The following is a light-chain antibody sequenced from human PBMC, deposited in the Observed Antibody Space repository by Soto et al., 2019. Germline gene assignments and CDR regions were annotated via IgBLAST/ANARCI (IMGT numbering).Light chain of an antibody. V-gene: IGLV2-8*01. Sequence: QSALTQPASMSGSPGQSITISCTGTSSDVGGYNFVSWYQQHPGKAPKLMIYEVNKRPSGVPDRFSGSKSGNTASLTVSGLQAEDEADYYCSSYVRSTSFAFGGGTKLTV. CDR1: SSDVGGYNF. CDR2: EVN. J-gene: IGLJ2*01. CDR3: SSYVRSTSFA.